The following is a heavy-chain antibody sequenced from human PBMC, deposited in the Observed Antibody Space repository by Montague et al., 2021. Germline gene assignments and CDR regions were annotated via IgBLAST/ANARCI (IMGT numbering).Heavy chain of an antibody. V-gene: IGHV4-39*01. CDR2: IYYSGST. CDR1: NDTITTNNYY. J-gene: IGHJ6*03. CDR3: ARRGGTMVRGVKGYMDV. D-gene: IGHD3-10*01. Sequence: SETLSLTCAVSNDTITTNNYYWGWIRQPPGKGLEWIGSIYYSGSTYYNPSLKSRVTISVDTSNNQFSLKLSSVTAADTAVYYCARRGGTMVRGVKGYMDVWGKGTTVTVSS.